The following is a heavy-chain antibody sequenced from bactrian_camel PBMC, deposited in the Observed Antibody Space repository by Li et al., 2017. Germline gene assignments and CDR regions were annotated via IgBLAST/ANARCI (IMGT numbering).Heavy chain of an antibody. J-gene: IGHJ4*01. Sequence: VQLVESGGYLVQPGGSLRLSCAASGFTFGGFDMSWVRQAPGKGLEWVSRISTDSKNTYYADSVKGRFTISRDNGKNTLYLQINSLKPDDTGMYYCVARWSGEVGQGTQVTVS. CDR2: ISTDSKNT. CDR1: GFTFGGFD. D-gene: IGHD5*01. V-gene: IGHV3S40*01.